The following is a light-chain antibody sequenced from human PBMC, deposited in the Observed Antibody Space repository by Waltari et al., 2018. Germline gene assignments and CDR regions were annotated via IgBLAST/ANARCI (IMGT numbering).Light chain of an antibody. V-gene: IGKV1-5*01. CDR2: DAS. Sequence: DIQMTQSPSTLSASVGDRFTITCRASQSISSWLAWYQQKHGKAPKLLIYDASSLESGVPSRFSGSGSGTEFTLTISSLQPDDFATYYCQQYNSYSAFGQGTKVEIK. CDR1: QSISSW. CDR3: QQYNSYSA. J-gene: IGKJ1*01.